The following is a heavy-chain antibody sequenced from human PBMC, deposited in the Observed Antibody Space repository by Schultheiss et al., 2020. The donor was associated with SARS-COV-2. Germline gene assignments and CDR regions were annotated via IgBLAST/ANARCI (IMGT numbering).Heavy chain of an antibody. J-gene: IGHJ5*02. D-gene: IGHD6-13*01. CDR2: IYYSGST. CDR1: GGSISSSSYY. V-gene: IGHV4-39*01. Sequence: SETLSLTCTVSGGSISSSSYYWGWIRQPPGKGLEWIGSIYYSGSTYYNPSLKSRVTISVDTSKNQFSLKLSSVTAADTAVYYCARAGSSSWSGWFDPWGQGTLVTVSS. CDR3: ARAGSSSWSGWFDP.